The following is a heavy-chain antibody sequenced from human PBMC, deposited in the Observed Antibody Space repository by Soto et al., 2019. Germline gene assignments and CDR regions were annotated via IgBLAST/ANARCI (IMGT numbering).Heavy chain of an antibody. CDR2: ISGSGGST. Sequence: EVQLLESGGGLVQPGGSLRLSCAASGFTFSSYAMSWVRQAPGKGLEWVSAISGSGGSTYYADSVKGRFTISRDNSKNTLYLQMNSLRAEDTAVYYFAKNIDFWSGIGDYWGQGTLVTVSS. CDR1: GFTFSSYA. D-gene: IGHD3-3*01. J-gene: IGHJ4*02. V-gene: IGHV3-23*01. CDR3: AKNIDFWSGIGDY.